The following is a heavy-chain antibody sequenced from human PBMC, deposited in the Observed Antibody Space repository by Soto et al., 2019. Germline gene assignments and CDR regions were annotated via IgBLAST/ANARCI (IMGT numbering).Heavy chain of an antibody. J-gene: IGHJ6*02. CDR2: ISGSGGST. CDR3: AKLGDQAAAGKRADYYYYYGMDV. D-gene: IGHD6-13*01. CDR1: GLTFSSYA. V-gene: IGHV3-23*01. Sequence: PGGSLRLSCAASGLTFSSYAMSWVRQAPGKGLEWVSAISGSGGSTYYADSVKGRFTISRDNSKNTLYLQMNSLRAEDTAVYYCAKLGDQAAAGKRADYYYYYGMDVWGQGTTVTVSS.